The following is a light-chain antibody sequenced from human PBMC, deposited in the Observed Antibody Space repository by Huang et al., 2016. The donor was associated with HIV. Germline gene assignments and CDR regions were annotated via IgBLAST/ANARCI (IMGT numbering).Light chain of an antibody. CDR3: QQYNNWPPWT. V-gene: IGKV3-15*01. Sequence: EIVMTQSTATLSVSPGERATLSCRASQSVSSNLAWYQQKPGQAPRLLIYGASTRANGIPAMFSGSGSGTEFTLTISSLQSEDFAVYYCQQYNNWPPWTFGQGTKVEIK. J-gene: IGKJ1*01. CDR2: GAS. CDR1: QSVSSN.